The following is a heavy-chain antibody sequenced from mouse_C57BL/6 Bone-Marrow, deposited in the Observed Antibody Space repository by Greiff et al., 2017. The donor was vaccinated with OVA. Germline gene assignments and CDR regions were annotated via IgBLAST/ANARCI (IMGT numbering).Heavy chain of an antibody. CDR1: GYTFTSYG. D-gene: IGHD2-3*01. V-gene: IGHV1-81*01. J-gene: IGHJ2*01. CDR2: IYPRSGNT. Sequence: QVQLKESGAELARPGASVKLSCKASGYTFTSYGISWVKQRTGQGLEWIGEIYPRSGNTYYNEKFKGKATLTADKSSSTAYMELRSLTSEDSAVYFCARSLYDGYYEGWGKGTTLTVSS. CDR3: ARSLYDGYYEG.